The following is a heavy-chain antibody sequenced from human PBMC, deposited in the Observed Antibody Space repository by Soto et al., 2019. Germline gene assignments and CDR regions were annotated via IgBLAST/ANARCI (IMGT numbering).Heavy chain of an antibody. CDR1: GGSISSGGYY. CDR3: ATYYYDSSGYPLDY. Sequence: SETLSLTCTVSGGSISSGGYYWSWIRQHPGKGLEWIGYIYYSGSTYYNPSLKSRVTISVDTSKNQFSLKLSSVTAADTAVYYCATYYYDSSGYPLDYWGQGTLVTVSS. V-gene: IGHV4-31*03. J-gene: IGHJ4*02. CDR2: IYYSGST. D-gene: IGHD3-22*01.